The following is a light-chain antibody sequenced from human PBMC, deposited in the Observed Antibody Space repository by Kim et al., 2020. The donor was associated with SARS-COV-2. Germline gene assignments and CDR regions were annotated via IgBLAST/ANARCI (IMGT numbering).Light chain of an antibody. CDR3: QQSNNWPWT. CDR1: QSVNSN. Sequence: ETVMTQSPASLSVSPGERATLSCRASQSVNSNLVWYQQKPGQAPRLLIYGTSTRATGIPARFSGSGSGTEFTLTISSLQSEDFALYYCQQSNNWPWTFGQGTKVDIK. CDR2: GTS. J-gene: IGKJ1*01. V-gene: IGKV3-15*01.